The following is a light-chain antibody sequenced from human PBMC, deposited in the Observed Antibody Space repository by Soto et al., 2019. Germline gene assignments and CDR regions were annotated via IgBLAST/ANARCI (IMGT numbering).Light chain of an antibody. CDR2: GAF. V-gene: IGKV3D-15*01. CDR1: QTVGDN. CDR3: QQYNYWPRT. Sequence: EIVMTQSPATLSVSPGEGATLSCRASQTVGDNLAWYQQRPGQAPRLLIYGAFTRATGIPARFGGSGSGTEFSLTISSLQSEDFAIYYCQQYNYWPRTFGQGTKLEMK. J-gene: IGKJ2*01.